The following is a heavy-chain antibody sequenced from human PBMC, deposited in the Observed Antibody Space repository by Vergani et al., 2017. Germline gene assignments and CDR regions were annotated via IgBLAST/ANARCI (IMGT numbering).Heavy chain of an antibody. CDR2: VSGSSATP. CDR1: GFSFPGYA. V-gene: IGHV3-23*01. Sequence: EVQLLESGGGLVQPGGSLRLSCEASGFSFPGYAMSWVRQAPGKGLEWVSIVSGSSATPYYADSVKGRFIISRDNSKHTLHLQMNSLRAEDTALYYCAKVGGRLRSVVYYFDYWGQGTLVTVSS. CDR3: AKVGGRLRSVVYYFDY. D-gene: IGHD3-3*01. J-gene: IGHJ4*02.